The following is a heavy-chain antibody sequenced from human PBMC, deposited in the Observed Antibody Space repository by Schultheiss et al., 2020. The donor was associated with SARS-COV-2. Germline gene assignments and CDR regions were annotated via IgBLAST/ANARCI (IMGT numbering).Heavy chain of an antibody. V-gene: IGHV4-30-2*03. CDR3: ASLITFGGVILAPVIGAFDI. D-gene: IGHD3-16*02. CDR1: GFSLSTSGMC. J-gene: IGHJ3*02. Sequence: LVKPTQTLTLTCTFSGFSLSTSGMCVSWIRQPPGKGLEWIGSIYYSGSTYYNPSLKSRVTISVDTSKNQFSLKLSSVTAADTAVYYCASLITFGGVILAPVIGAFDIWGQGTMVTVSS. CDR2: IYYSGST.